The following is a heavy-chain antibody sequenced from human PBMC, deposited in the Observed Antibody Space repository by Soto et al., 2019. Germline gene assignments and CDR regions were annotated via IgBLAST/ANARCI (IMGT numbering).Heavy chain of an antibody. J-gene: IGHJ4*02. CDR2: ISGSGGST. CDR3: AKGGHIVVVTAPFDY. D-gene: IGHD2-21*02. Sequence: EVQLLESGGGLVQPGGSLRLSCAASGFTFSSYAMSWVRQAPGKGLEWVSAISGSGGSTYYADSVKGRFTISRDNSKNTMYLQMNSLRAEDTAVYYCAKGGHIVVVTAPFDYWGQGTLVTVSS. V-gene: IGHV3-23*01. CDR1: GFTFSSYA.